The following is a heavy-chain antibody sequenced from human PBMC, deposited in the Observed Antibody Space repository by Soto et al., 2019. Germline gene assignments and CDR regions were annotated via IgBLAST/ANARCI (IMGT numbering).Heavy chain of an antibody. D-gene: IGHD3-22*01. CDR2: IYYSGST. V-gene: IGHV4-31*03. CDR3: ARSPDSSGYYPRWYYYGMDV. J-gene: IGHJ6*02. Sequence: SETLSLTCTVSGGSISSGGYYWSWIRQHPGKGLDWIGYIYYSGSTNYNPSLKSRVTISVDKSKNQFSLKLSSVTAADTAVYYCARSPDSSGYYPRWYYYGMDVWGQGTTVPVSS. CDR1: GGSISSGGYY.